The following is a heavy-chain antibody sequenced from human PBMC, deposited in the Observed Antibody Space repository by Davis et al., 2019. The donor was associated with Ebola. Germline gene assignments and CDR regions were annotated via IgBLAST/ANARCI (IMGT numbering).Heavy chain of an antibody. CDR2: IYPGDSDT. CDR3: ARHGSIVAVGMSNFDY. Sequence: PGGSLRLSCKGSGYSFTSYWIAWVRQMPGKGLEWMGIIYPGDSDTRYSPSFQGQVTISVDKSISTAYLQWSSLKASDTAMYYCARHGSIVAVGMSNFDYWGQGTLVTVSS. D-gene: IGHD6-13*01. V-gene: IGHV5-51*01. CDR1: GYSFTSYW. J-gene: IGHJ4*02.